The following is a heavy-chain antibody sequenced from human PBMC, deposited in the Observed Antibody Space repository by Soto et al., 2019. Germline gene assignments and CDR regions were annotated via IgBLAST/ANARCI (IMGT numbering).Heavy chain of an antibody. D-gene: IGHD3-22*01. CDR1: GATFSSYA. V-gene: IGHV1-69*06. CDR2: IIPFFGTP. CDR3: ARDKGAYYSHFVS. Sequence: QVLLVQSGAEVKKPGSSVKVSCKLSGATFSSYAMSWVRQAPGQGLEWIGGIIPFFGTPNYAQKFQGRVTITADTSTATSYMELSSLRSDDTAVYYCARDKGAYYSHFVSWGQGTLVTVSS. J-gene: IGHJ4*02.